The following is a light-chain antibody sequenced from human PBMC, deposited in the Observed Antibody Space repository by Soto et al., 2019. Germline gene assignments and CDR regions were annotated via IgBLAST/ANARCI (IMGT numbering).Light chain of an antibody. J-gene: IGKJ1*01. CDR2: DAS. CDR3: QQYGSSPT. Sequence: EIVLTHSPATLSLCPWEIATLSCRASQSVSSYLAWYQQKPGQAPRLLIYDASNRATGIPARFSGSGSGTEFTLTISSLEPEDFAVYYCQQYGSSPTFGQGTKVDIK. V-gene: IGKV3-11*01. CDR1: QSVSSY.